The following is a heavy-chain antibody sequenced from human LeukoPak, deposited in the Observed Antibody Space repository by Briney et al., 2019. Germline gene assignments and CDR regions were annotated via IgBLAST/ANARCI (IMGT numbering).Heavy chain of an antibody. J-gene: IGHJ3*02. CDR3: AREEYYYDSSGYPYDAFDI. CDR1: GYTFTSYA. Sequence: ASVKVSCKASGYTFTSYAMHWVRQAPGQRLEWMGWINAGNGNTKYSQKFQGRVTITRDTSASTAYMELSSLRSEDTAVYYCAREEYYYDSSGYPYDAFDIWGQGTMVTVSS. V-gene: IGHV1-3*01. D-gene: IGHD3-22*01. CDR2: INAGNGNT.